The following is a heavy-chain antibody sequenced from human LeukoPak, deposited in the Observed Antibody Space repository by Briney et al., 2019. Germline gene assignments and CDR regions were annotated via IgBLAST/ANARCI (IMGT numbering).Heavy chain of an antibody. CDR3: ARADGVGVVTPYFQH. CDR2: ISGSGGST. Sequence: PGGSLRLSCAASGFTFSSYAMSWVRQAPGKGLEWVSAISGSGGSTYYADSVKGRFTISRDNAKNSLYLQMNSLRAEDTAVYYCARADGVGVVTPYFQHWGQGTLVTVSS. J-gene: IGHJ1*01. D-gene: IGHD4-23*01. V-gene: IGHV3-23*01. CDR1: GFTFSSYA.